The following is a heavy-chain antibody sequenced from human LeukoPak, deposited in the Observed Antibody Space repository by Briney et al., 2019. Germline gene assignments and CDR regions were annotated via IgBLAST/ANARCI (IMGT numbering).Heavy chain of an antibody. CDR2: ISSSSSYI. D-gene: IGHD6-6*01. CDR3: ARYRDRYSSSSTGRDY. J-gene: IGHJ4*02. V-gene: IGHV3-21*01. Sequence: GGSLRLSCAASGFTFSSYSMNWVRQAPGKGLEWVSSISSSSSYIYYADSVKGRLTISRDNAKNSLYLQMNSLRAEDTAVYYCARYRDRYSSSSTGRDYWGQGTLVTVSS. CDR1: GFTFSSYS.